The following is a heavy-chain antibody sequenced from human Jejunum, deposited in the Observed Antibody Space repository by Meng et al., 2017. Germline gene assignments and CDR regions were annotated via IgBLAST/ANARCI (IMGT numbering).Heavy chain of an antibody. CDR2: IYPGDSDT. Sequence: GESLKISCKGSGYSFNSYWIGWVRQMPGKGLEWMGIIYPGDSDTRYSPSFQGQVTVSADKAITTAYLQWSSLKASDTAMYYCAFSGGFNFFDYWGQGTLVTVSS. CDR1: GYSFNSYW. D-gene: IGHD5-24*01. J-gene: IGHJ4*02. V-gene: IGHV5-51*01. CDR3: AFSGGFNFFDY.